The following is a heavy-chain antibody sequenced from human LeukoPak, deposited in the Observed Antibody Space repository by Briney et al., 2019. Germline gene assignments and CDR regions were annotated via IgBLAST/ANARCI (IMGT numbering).Heavy chain of an antibody. V-gene: IGHV3-53*01. D-gene: IGHD5-18*01. CDR1: GFTVSSNY. Sequence: PGGSLRPSCAASGFTVSSNYMSWVRQAPGKGLEWVSVIYSGGSTYYADSVKGRFTISRDNSKNTLYLQMNSLRAEDTAVYYCARDSVDTAMGYDYWGQGTLVTVSS. CDR3: ARDSVDTAMGYDY. J-gene: IGHJ4*02. CDR2: IYSGGST.